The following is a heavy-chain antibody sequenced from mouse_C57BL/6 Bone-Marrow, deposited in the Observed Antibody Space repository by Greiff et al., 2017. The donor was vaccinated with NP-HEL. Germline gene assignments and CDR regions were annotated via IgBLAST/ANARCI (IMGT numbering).Heavy chain of an antibody. Sequence: QVHVKQSGAELVRPGASVTLSCKASGYTFTDYEMHWVKQTPVHGLEWIGAIDPETGGTAYNQKFKGKAILTADKSSSTAYMELRSLTSEDSAVYYCITTVVATFFYYAMDYWGQGTSVTVSS. D-gene: IGHD1-1*01. V-gene: IGHV1-15*01. CDR2: IDPETGGT. CDR3: ITTVVATFFYYAMDY. J-gene: IGHJ4*01. CDR1: GYTFTDYE.